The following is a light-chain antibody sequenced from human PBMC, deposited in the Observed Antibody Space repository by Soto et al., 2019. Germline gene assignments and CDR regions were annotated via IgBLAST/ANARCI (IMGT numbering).Light chain of an antibody. Sequence: QSALTQPASVSGSPGQSITISCTGTSSDIGGYNFVSWYQQHPGNAPKLMIYEVSNRPSGVSNRFSGSKSGNTASLTISGLQAEDEAHYYCSSYTISSTLVVFGGGTQLTGL. CDR1: SSDIGGYNF. J-gene: IGLJ2*01. CDR2: EVS. CDR3: SSYTISSTLVV. V-gene: IGLV2-14*01.